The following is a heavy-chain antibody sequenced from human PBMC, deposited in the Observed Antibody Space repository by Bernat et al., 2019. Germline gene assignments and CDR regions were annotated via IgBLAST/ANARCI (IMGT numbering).Heavy chain of an antibody. V-gene: IGHV3-74*01. J-gene: IGHJ4*02. CDR1: GFPFSSYW. CDR3: ASFGINWDNDY. Sequence: EVHLVESGGGLVQPGGSLRLSCAASGFPFSSYWMHWVRQPPGSGLVWVSRINSDGSYTSYVDSVKGRFSISRDNAKNTLYLQMSSLRAEDTAIYYCASFGINWDNDYWGQGTLVTVSS. D-gene: IGHD1-1*01. CDR2: INSDGSYT.